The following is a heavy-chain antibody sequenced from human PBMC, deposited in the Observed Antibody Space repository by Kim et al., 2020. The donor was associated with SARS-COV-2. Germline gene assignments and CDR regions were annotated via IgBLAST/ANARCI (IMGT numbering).Heavy chain of an antibody. CDR2: IYSGGST. D-gene: IGHD3-10*01. CDR3: ARFATMVRGVIISSWYFDL. CDR1: GFTVSSNY. V-gene: IGHV3-53*01. Sequence: GGSLRLSCAASGFTVSSNYMSWVRQAPGKGLEWVSVIYSGGSTYYADSVKGRFTISRDNSKNTLYLQMNSLRAEDTAVYYCARFATMVRGVIISSWYFDLCGRGTLVTVSS. J-gene: IGHJ2*01.